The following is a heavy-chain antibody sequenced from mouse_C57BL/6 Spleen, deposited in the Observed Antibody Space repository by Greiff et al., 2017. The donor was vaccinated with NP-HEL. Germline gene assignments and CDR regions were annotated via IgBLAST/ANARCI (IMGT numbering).Heavy chain of an antibody. CDR2: IYPRSGNT. CDR1: GYTFTSYG. J-gene: IGHJ2*01. D-gene: IGHD1-1*01. V-gene: IGHV1-81*01. Sequence: VQLQESGAELARPGASVKLSCKASGYTFTSYGISWVKQRTGQGLEWIGEIYPRSGNTYYNEKFKGKATLTADKSSSTAYMELRSLTSEDSAVYFCARSLITTVVGFDYWGQGTTLTVSS. CDR3: ARSLITTVVGFDY.